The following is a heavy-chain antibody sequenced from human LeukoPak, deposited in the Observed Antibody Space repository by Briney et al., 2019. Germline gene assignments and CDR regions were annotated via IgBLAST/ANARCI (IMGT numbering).Heavy chain of an antibody. CDR3: AKGSYGDYDWYFDY. CDR2: ISWKSGSI. V-gene: IGHV3-9*01. Sequence: SLRLSCAASGFTFDDYAMHWGRHAPGKGLEGVSGISWKSGSIGYADSVQGRFTISRDNAKNSLYLQMNSLRAEDTALYYCAKGSYGDYDWYFDYWGQGTLVTVSS. CDR1: GFTFDDYA. D-gene: IGHD4-17*01. J-gene: IGHJ4*02.